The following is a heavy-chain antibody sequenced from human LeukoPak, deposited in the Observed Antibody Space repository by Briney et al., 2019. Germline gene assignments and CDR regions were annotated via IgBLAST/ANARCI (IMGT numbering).Heavy chain of an antibody. CDR3: ARANNTRTYYYDSSGYRGY. Sequence: GGSLRLSCAASGFTFSNYGMHWVRQAPGKGLEWVAFIRHDASNKYYVDSVKGRFTISRDNSKNTLYLEMNSLRAEDTAVYYCARANNTRTYYYDSSGYRGYWGQGTLVTVSS. J-gene: IGHJ4*02. V-gene: IGHV3-30*02. CDR1: GFTFSNYG. CDR2: IRHDASNK. D-gene: IGHD3-22*01.